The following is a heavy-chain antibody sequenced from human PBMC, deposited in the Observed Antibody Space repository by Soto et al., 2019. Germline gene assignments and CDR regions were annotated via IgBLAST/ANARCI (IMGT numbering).Heavy chain of an antibody. CDR3: ARTSVDYDSSGYYPFDY. D-gene: IGHD3-22*01. Sequence: QVQLVQSGAEVKKPGSSVKVSCKASGGTFSSYAISWVRQAPGQGLEWMGGIIPIFGTANYAQKFQGRVTITADKATSTAYMELSSLRSEDTVVYYCARTSVDYDSSGYYPFDYWGQGTLVTVSS. J-gene: IGHJ4*02. V-gene: IGHV1-69*06. CDR2: IIPIFGTA. CDR1: GGTFSSYA.